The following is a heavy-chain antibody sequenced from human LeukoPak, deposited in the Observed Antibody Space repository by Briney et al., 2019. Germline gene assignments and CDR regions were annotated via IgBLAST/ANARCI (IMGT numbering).Heavy chain of an antibody. D-gene: IGHD1-26*01. J-gene: IGHJ5*02. Sequence: ASVKVSCKASGGTFSSYAISWVRQAPGQGLEWMGGIIPIFGTANYAQKFQGRVTITTDESTSTVYMELSSLKSEDTAVYYCARAASGSYPQFDPRGQGTLVTVSS. V-gene: IGHV1-69*05. CDR3: ARAASGSYPQFDP. CDR1: GGTFSSYA. CDR2: IIPIFGTA.